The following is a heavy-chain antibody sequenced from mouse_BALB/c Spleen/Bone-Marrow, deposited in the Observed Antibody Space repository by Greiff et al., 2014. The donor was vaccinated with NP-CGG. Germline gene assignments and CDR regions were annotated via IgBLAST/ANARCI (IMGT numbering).Heavy chain of an antibody. CDR3: ARNGNNRYAMDY. D-gene: IGHD2-1*01. Sequence: QVQLQQSGPELVKPGALVKISCKASGYTFTSYDINWVKQRPGQGLEWIGWIYPANGSTTYNEKFKGKATLTADKSSSTAYMQLISLTSENAAVYFCARNGNNRYAMDYWGQGTSVTVSS. V-gene: IGHV1S56*01. J-gene: IGHJ4*01. CDR2: IYPANGST. CDR1: GYTFTSYD.